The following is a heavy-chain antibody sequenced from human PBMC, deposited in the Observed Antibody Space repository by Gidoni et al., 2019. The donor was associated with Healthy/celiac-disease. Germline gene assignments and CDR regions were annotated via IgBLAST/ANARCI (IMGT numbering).Heavy chain of an antibody. Sequence: EVQLVESGGGLVQPGGSLRLSCADSGFTVSSNYMSWVRQAPGKGLEWVAVIYSGGSTYYADSVKGRFTISRDNSKNTLYLQMNSLRAEDTAVYYCARRAWFDPWGQGTLVTVSS. J-gene: IGHJ5*02. V-gene: IGHV3-66*01. CDR2: IYSGGST. CDR1: GFTVSSNY. CDR3: ARRAWFDP.